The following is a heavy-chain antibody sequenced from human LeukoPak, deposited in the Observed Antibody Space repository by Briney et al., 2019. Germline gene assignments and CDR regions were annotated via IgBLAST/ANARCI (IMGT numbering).Heavy chain of an antibody. Sequence: GGSLRLSCAASGFTFSSYAMSWVRQAPGKGLEWLSAISGSGGSTYYADTVKGRFTIPRDNSKNTLYLQMNSLRAEDTAVYYCAKGRYYFDYWGQGTLVTVSS. V-gene: IGHV3-23*01. D-gene: IGHD2-2*01. CDR2: ISGSGGST. CDR3: AKGRYYFDY. CDR1: GFTFSSYA. J-gene: IGHJ4*02.